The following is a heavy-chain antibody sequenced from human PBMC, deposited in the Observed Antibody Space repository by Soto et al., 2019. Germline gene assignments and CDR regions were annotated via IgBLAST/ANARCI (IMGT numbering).Heavy chain of an antibody. D-gene: IGHD1-26*01. Sequence: QVQLVQSGAEVKKPGASVNVSCKASGYTFTVYYMHWVRQAPGQGLEWMGWINPKSGGTMYPQKFPGRGPNTWDTSIQTAFQGLARVRFEDKAGDYRARDLAKGGGSAGFDLWGPGTLVHVS. V-gene: IGHV1-2*02. CDR3: ARDLAKGGGSAGFDL. CDR2: INPKSGGT. CDR1: GYTFTVYY. J-gene: IGHJ4*02.